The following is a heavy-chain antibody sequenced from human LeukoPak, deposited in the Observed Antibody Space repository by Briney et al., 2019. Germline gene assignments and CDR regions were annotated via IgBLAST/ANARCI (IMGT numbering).Heavy chain of an antibody. CDR2: IIPILGIA. CDR1: GGTFSSYT. Sequence: GASVKVSCKASGGTFSSYTISWVRQAPGQGLEWMGRIIPILGIANYAQKFQGRVTITADKSTSTAYMELSGLRSEDTAVYYCASGWTYSNYLRFDYWGQGTLVTVPS. J-gene: IGHJ4*02. D-gene: IGHD4-11*01. V-gene: IGHV1-69*02. CDR3: ASGWTYSNYLRFDY.